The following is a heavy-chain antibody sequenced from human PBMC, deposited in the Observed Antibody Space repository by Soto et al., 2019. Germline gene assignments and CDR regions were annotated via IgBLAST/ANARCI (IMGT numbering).Heavy chain of an antibody. CDR3: ARGLGYDFWSGYYKGSYYYGMDV. CDR2: INPDSGGT. CDR1: GYTFTGYY. V-gene: IGHV1-2*04. D-gene: IGHD3-3*01. J-gene: IGHJ6*02. Sequence: ASVKVSCKASGYTFTGYYMHWVRQAPGQGLEWMGWINPDSGGTNYAQKFQGWVTMTRDTSISTAYMELSRLRSDDTAVYYCARGLGYDFWSGYYKGSYYYGMDVWGQGTTVTVSS.